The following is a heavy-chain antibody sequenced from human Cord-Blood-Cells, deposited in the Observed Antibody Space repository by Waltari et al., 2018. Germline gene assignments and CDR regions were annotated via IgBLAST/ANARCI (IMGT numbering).Heavy chain of an antibody. CDR1: GYTFTGYY. J-gene: IGHJ3*02. CDR3: ARDNPSFVAFDI. CDR2: INPNRGGT. Sequence: QVQLVQSGAEVKKPGASVKVSCKASGYTFTGYYMHWVRQAPGQGLEWMGWINPNRGGTNYAQKFQGRVTRTRDTSISTAYMELSRLRSDDTAVYYCARDNPSFVAFDIWGQGTMVTVSS. V-gene: IGHV1-2*02.